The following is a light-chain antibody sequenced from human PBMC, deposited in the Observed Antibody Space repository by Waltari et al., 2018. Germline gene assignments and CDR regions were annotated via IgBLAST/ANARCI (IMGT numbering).Light chain of an antibody. J-gene: IGKJ2*01. CDR2: KAS. CDR3: QQYNSNLYT. V-gene: IGKV1-5*03. Sequence: DIQMTQSPSTLSASVGDRVTITCRASQSINAWLAWYQQKPGKAPNLLIYKASTLQSGVPSRFSGSGSGTEFTHTISSLQPDDFATYYCQQYNSNLYTFGQGTKLEIK. CDR1: QSINAW.